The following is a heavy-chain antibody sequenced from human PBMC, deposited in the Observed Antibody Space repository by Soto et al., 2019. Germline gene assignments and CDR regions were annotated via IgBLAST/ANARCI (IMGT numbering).Heavy chain of an antibody. CDR2: ISGSGGST. CDR1: GFTFSTYA. V-gene: IGHV3-23*01. Sequence: GGSLRLSCAASGFTFSTYAMSWVRQAPGKGLEWVSAISGSGGSTYYADSVKGRFTISRDKSKNTLYLQMNSLRAADTAVYYCARHPYNWNLRYYFDYWGQGTLVTVSS. D-gene: IGHD1-20*01. CDR3: ARHPYNWNLRYYFDY. J-gene: IGHJ4*02.